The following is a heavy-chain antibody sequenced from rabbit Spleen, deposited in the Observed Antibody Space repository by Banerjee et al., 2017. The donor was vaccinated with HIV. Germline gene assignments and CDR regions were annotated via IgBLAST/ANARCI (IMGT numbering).Heavy chain of an antibody. V-gene: IGHV1S40*01. CDR1: GFSFSTSYY. D-gene: IGHD1-1*01. CDR3: ARDLVAVIGWNFNL. CDR2: IYTSNGNT. J-gene: IGHJ4*01. Sequence: QSLEESGGDLVKPGASLTLTCTASGFSFSTSYYMCWVRQAPGKGLEWIACIYTSNGNTWYASWAKGRFIMSRTSSTTVTLQMTSLTAADTATYFCARDLVAVIGWNFNLWGPGTLVTVS.